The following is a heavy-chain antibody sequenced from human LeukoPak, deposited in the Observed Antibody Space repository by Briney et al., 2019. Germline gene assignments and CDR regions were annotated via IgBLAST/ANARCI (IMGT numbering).Heavy chain of an antibody. CDR2: VYSSGST. CDR1: GASISGSY. J-gene: IGHJ4*02. CDR3: ANSYDSKIVPFDN. V-gene: IGHV4-4*09. Sequence: PSETLSLTCTVSGASISGSYWNWVRQPPGRGLEWIGYVYSSGSTDYNPSLKSRVAISVDASKNQFSLKLTSVTAADTAVYYCANSYDSKIVPFDNWGQGALVTVSA. D-gene: IGHD3-22*01.